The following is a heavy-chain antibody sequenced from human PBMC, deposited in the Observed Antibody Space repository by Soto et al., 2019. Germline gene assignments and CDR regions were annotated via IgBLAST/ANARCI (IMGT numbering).Heavy chain of an antibody. V-gene: IGHV3-74*01. Sequence: EVQLVESGGGSVQPGRSLRLSCAASGFTFRSYFMAWVRQAPGKGLVLVSQVTGDGSTTNYADSVRGRFTISRDNAKNTLYLQMNSLRDEDTAIYYCARETWYSMDVWGQGTTVTVSS. J-gene: IGHJ6*02. CDR3: ARETWYSMDV. CDR2: VTGDGSTT. CDR1: GFTFRSYF. D-gene: IGHD1-20*01.